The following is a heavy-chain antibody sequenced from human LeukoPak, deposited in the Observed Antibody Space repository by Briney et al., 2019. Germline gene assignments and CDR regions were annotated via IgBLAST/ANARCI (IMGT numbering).Heavy chain of an antibody. J-gene: IGHJ4*02. V-gene: IGHV3-11*04. D-gene: IGHD2-2*01. CDR1: GFTFSDYY. Sequence: KTGGSLRLSCAASGFTFSDYYMSWIRQAPGKGLEWVSYISSSGSTIYYADSVKGRFTISRDNAKNSLYLQMNSLRAEDTAVYYCARESVGSTRSRKQFDYWGQGTLVTVSS. CDR2: ISSSGSTI. CDR3: ARESVGSTRSRKQFDY.